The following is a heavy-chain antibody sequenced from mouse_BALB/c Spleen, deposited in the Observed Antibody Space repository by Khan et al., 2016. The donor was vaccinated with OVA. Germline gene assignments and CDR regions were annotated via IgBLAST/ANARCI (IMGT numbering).Heavy chain of an antibody. CDR3: TRAGDGACAF. D-gene: IGHD3-1*01. CDR1: GYIFTSYW. J-gene: IGHJ3*01. CDR2: LYPGNTDT. Sequence: VQLQQSGTVLARPGASVKMSCKASGYIFTSYWVHWVKQRPGQGLEWIGGLYPGNTDTDYNKKFKDKAKLTAVTSASTAYMELSSLTNEDSAVYYCTRAGDGACAFWGQGTLVTVSA. V-gene: IGHV1-5*01.